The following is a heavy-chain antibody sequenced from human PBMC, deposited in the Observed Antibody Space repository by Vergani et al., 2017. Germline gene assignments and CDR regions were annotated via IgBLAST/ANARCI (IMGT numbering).Heavy chain of an antibody. CDR3: AKDLTQYNC. J-gene: IGHJ4*02. V-gene: IGHV3-23*01. D-gene: IGHD2-15*01. Sequence: EVQVLESGGGLVQPGGSLRLSCAASGFTLSNYPMTWVRPAPGKGLEWVSVISANDDTYYADSVKGRFTVARDNSKNTLYLQMNRLRAEDTAVYYCAKDLTQYNCWGQGTLVTVSS. CDR2: ISANDDT. CDR1: GFTLSNYP.